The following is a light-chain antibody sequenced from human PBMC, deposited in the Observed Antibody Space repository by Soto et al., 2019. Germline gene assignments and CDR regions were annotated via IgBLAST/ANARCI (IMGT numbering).Light chain of an antibody. CDR2: STN. J-gene: IGLJ2*01. V-gene: IGLV8-61*02. Sequence: QAVVTQEPSFSVSPGGTVTLTCGLSSGSVSTTYYPSWYQQTPGQAPRTLIYSTNTRSSGVPDCFSGSILGNKAALTITGPQVDYDCHHHAALYMGCGISIFGRGTKLTVL. CDR1: SGSVSTTYY. CDR3: ALYMGCGISI.